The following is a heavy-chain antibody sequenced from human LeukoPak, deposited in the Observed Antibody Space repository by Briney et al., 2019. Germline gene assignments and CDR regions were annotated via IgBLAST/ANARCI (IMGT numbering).Heavy chain of an antibody. CDR1: GASISSGSYY. Sequence: TSETLSLTCTVSGASISSGSYYCSWIRQPAGKGLEWIGRIYTSGSTNYNPSLKSRVTLSVDTSKNQFSLKLSSVTAADTAVYYCEFDVDWLPHRLVDWGQGTLVTVSS. D-gene: IGHD3/OR15-3a*01. V-gene: IGHV4-61*02. CDR2: IYTSGST. CDR3: EFDVDWLPHRLVD. J-gene: IGHJ4*02.